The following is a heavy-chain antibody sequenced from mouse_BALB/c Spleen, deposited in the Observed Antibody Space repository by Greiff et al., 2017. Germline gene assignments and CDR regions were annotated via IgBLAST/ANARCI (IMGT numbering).Heavy chain of an antibody. V-gene: IGHV1-9*01. CDR1: GYTFSSYW. D-gene: IGHD2-14*01. CDR3: ANRYDGGLYYAMDY. J-gene: IGHJ4*01. CDR2: ILPGSGST. Sequence: QVQLQQSGAELMKPGASVKISCKATGYTFSSYWIEWVKQRPGHGLEWIGEILPGSGSTNYNEKFKGKATFTADTSSNTAYMQLSSLTSEDSAVYYCANRYDGGLYYAMDYWGQGTSVTVSS.